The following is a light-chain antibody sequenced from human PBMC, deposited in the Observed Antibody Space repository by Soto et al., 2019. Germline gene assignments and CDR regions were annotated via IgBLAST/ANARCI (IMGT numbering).Light chain of an antibody. CDR1: HGIISY. J-gene: IGKJ1*01. Sequence: DIQMTHSPYSLSASVRDRVTITCRASHGIISYLAFYQHKSCRFPNLLIYGSSTFQSGFPSLFSGSGSVTDFTLTISSLQPEDVATYYCQKYNSDTWTF. V-gene: IGKV1-27*01. CDR3: QKYNSDTWT. CDR2: GSS.